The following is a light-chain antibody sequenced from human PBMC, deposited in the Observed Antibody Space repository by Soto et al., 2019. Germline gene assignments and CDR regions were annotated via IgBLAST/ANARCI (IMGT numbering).Light chain of an antibody. CDR1: NFNIGTNT. Sequence: QSALTQSPSTSGTPGQRVSISCSGSNFNIGTNTVNWYQQLPRAAPKLLIYNNNQRPSGVPDRFSGSKSGTSASLAISGLQSEDEADYYCAAWDDSLNGHVVFGGGTKVTVL. J-gene: IGLJ2*01. V-gene: IGLV1-44*01. CDR3: AAWDDSLNGHVV. CDR2: NNN.